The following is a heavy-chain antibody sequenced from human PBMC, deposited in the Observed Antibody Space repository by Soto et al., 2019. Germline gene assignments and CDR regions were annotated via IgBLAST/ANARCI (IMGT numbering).Heavy chain of an antibody. CDR1: GFTFSSYG. Sequence: QVQLVESGGGVVQPGRSLRLSFAASGFTFSSYGMHWVRQAPGKGLEWVAVIWYDGSNKYYADSVKGRFTISRNNSKTTLHIPTNSLRAEDTAVYYCARDYFVIPHRVIDYWGQGTLVTVSS. CDR3: ARDYFVIPHRVIDY. CDR2: IWYDGSNK. V-gene: IGHV3-33*01. D-gene: IGHD3-9*01. J-gene: IGHJ4*02.